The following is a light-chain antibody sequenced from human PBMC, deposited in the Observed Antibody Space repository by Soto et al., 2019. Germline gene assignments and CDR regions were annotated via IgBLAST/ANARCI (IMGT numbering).Light chain of an antibody. CDR2: DVS. CDR1: SSDVGGYNS. CDR3: CSYAGSYNVV. J-gene: IGLJ2*01. V-gene: IGLV2-11*01. Sequence: QSVLTQPRSVSGSPGQSVTISCTGTSSDVGGYNSVSWYQQHPGKAPKLIIYDVSKRPSGVPDRFSGSKSGNTASLTISGLQAEDEAGYYCCSYAGSYNVVFGGGTKLTVL.